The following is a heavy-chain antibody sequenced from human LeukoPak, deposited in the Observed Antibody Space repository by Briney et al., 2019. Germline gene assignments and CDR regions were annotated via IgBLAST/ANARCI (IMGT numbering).Heavy chain of an antibody. D-gene: IGHD2-21*01. CDR3: ARHGYCGAECYTYFDS. V-gene: IGHV4-59*08. Sequence: PSETLSLTCAVSGGSISGYYWSWIRQPPGKGLEWIGYIYYSGITNYSPSLKSRVTISLDTSKSQFSLKLASVTAADTAVYYCARHGYCGAECYTYFDSWGKGTLVSVSS. CDR1: GGSISGYY. J-gene: IGHJ4*02. CDR2: IYYSGIT.